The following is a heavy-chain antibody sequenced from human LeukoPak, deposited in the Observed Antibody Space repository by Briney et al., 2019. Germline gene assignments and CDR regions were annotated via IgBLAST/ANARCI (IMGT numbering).Heavy chain of an antibody. J-gene: IGHJ4*02. Sequence: PSETLSLTCSVSGGSISSFYWTWIRQPAGKGLEWIGRIYSNGNTDYNPSLKSRVTMSVDTSNNQFSLKLSSVTAADTAVYSCARVGDRSGYYHFYDYWGQGTLVTVSS. CDR2: IYSNGNT. V-gene: IGHV4-4*07. CDR3: ARVGDRSGYYHFYDY. CDR1: GGSISSFY. D-gene: IGHD3-22*01.